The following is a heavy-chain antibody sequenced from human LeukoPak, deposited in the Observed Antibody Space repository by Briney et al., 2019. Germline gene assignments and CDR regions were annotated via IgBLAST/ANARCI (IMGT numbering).Heavy chain of an antibody. CDR1: GFTFDDYT. CDR2: ISWDGGST. Sequence: PGGSLRLSCAASGFTFDDYTMHWVRQAPGKGLEWVSLISWDGGSTYYADSVKGRFTISRDNSKNSLYLQMNSLRTEDTALYYCAKDYGDYGLNAFDIWGQGTMVTVSS. CDR3: AKDYGDYGLNAFDI. J-gene: IGHJ3*02. D-gene: IGHD4-17*01. V-gene: IGHV3-43*01.